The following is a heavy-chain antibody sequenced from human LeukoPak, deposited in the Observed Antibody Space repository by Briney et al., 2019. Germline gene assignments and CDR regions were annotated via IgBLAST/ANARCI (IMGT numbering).Heavy chain of an antibody. CDR2: INTNTGNP. D-gene: IGHD3-3*01. J-gene: IGHJ3*02. V-gene: IGHV7-4-1*02. CDR3: ARAGATIFGVVIRDAFDI. CDR1: GYTFTSYS. Sequence: GASVKVSCKASGYTFTSYSMNWVRQAPGQGLEWMGWINTNTGNPTYAQGFTGRFVFSWDTSVSTAYLQISSLKAEDTAVYYCARAGATIFGVVIRDAFDIWGQGTMVTVSS.